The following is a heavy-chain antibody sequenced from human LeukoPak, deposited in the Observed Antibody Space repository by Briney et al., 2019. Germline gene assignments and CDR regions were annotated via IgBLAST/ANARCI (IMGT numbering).Heavy chain of an antibody. J-gene: IGHJ4*02. V-gene: IGHV3-30*18. CDR3: AKGLYSSSSVIDY. CDR2: MSSDGSKK. D-gene: IGHD6-6*01. Sequence: GGSLRLSRAASGFTFSNYGMHWVRQAPGKGLEWVVGMSSDGSKKFYADSVKDRFTISRDNSKNTLYLQMNSLRAEDTAVYYCAKGLYSSSSVIDYWGQGTLVTVSS. CDR1: GFTFSNYG.